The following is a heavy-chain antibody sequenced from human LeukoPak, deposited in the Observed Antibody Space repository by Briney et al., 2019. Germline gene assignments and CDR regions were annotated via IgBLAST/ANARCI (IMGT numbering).Heavy chain of an antibody. CDR2: INHSGST. Sequence: SETLSLTCAVYGGSFSGYYWSWIRQPPGKGLEWIGEINHSGSTNYNPSLKSRVTISVDTFKNQFSLKLSSVTAADTAVYYCARHPYYYYYYMDVWGKGTTVTISS. V-gene: IGHV4-34*01. J-gene: IGHJ6*03. CDR3: ARHPYYYYYYMDV. CDR1: GGSFSGYY.